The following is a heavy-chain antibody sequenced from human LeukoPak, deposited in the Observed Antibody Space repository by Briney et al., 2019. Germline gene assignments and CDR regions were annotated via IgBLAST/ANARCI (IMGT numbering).Heavy chain of an antibody. CDR2: ISWNSGSI. V-gene: IGHV3-9*03. CDR3: AKGSHPGIAVAGVDY. D-gene: IGHD6-19*01. Sequence: PGGSLRLSCAASGFTFDDYAMHWVRQAPGKGLEWVSGISWNSGSIGYADSVKGRFTISRDNAKNSLYLQMNSLRAEDMALYYCAKGSHPGIAVAGVDYWGQGTLVTVSS. J-gene: IGHJ4*02. CDR1: GFTFDDYA.